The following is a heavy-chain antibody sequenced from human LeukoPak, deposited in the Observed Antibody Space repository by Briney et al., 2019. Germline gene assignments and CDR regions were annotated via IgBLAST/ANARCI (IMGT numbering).Heavy chain of an antibody. D-gene: IGHD4-17*01. V-gene: IGHV3-43*01. Sequence: GSLRLSCAASGFTFDDYTLHWVRQAPGKGLEWVSLISWDGGSTYYADSVEGRFTISRDNSKKSLYMQMNSLRTEDTALYYCAKGEYGDYPNYFQYWGQGTLVTVSS. CDR1: GFTFDDYT. CDR2: ISWDGGST. CDR3: AKGEYGDYPNYFQY. J-gene: IGHJ4*02.